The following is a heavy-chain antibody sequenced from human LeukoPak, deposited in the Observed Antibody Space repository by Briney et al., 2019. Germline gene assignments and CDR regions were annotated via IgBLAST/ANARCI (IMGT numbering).Heavy chain of an antibody. D-gene: IGHD3-22*01. CDR3: ARGAKYYYDSSGLSWFDP. J-gene: IGHJ5*02. V-gene: IGHV4-34*01. Sequence: SETLSLTCAVYDGSFSGYYWSWIRQPPGKGLEWIGEINHSGSTNYNPSLKSRVTISVDTSKNQFSLKLSSVTAADTAVYYCARGAKYYYDSSGLSWFDPWGQGTLVTVSS. CDR2: INHSGST. CDR1: DGSFSGYY.